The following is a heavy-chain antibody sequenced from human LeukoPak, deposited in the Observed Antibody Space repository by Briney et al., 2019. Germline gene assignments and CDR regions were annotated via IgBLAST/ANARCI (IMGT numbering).Heavy chain of an antibody. CDR2: ISHGGST. J-gene: IGHJ5*02. D-gene: IGHD3-10*01. V-gene: IGHV4-34*01. Sequence: SETLSLTCSVYGGSFSGYFWSWIRQPPGKGLEWIGEISHGGSTIYNPSLKSRITISVDTSKNQFSLRLNPVTAADTAVYYCARTREPYYYGSGSYYAWGQGTLVTVSS. CDR1: GGSFSGYF. CDR3: ARTREPYYYGSGSYYA.